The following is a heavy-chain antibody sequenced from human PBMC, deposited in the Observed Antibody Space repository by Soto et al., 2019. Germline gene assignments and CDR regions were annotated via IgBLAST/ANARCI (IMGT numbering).Heavy chain of an antibody. CDR3: ARVTDYYGMDV. J-gene: IGHJ6*02. CDR1: GGSVSSGSYY. CDR2: IYYSGST. Sequence: TLSLTCTVSGGSVSSGSYYWSWIRQPPGKGLEWIGYIYYSGSTNYNPSLKSRVTISVDTSKNQFSLKLSSVTAADTAVYYCARVTDYYGMDVWGQGTTVTVSS. V-gene: IGHV4-61*01.